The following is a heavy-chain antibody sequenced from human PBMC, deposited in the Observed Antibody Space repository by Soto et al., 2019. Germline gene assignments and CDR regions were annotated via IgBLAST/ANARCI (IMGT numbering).Heavy chain of an antibody. CDR1: GFIFRDYW. CDR2: IKEDGSDK. Sequence: VPPGGSLRLSCVASGFIFRDYWMSWVRQAPGKGLEWVANIKEDGSDKYYLDSVKGRFTISRDNPKNSLYLQMNSLRAEDTAVYYCTRDLPDPSKVFDYWGQGTQVTVSS. CDR3: TRDLPDPSKVFDY. V-gene: IGHV3-7*01. J-gene: IGHJ4*02.